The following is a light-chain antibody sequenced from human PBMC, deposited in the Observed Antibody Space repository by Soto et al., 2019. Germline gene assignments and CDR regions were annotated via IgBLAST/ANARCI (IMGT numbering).Light chain of an antibody. V-gene: IGLV2-14*01. Sequence: QSALTQAASVSGSPGQSITISCTGTSSDVGGYNYVSWYQQHPGKAPKLMIYDVSNRPSGVSNRFSGSKSGNTASLTISGLQAEDEADYYCSSYTRSSTVVFGGGTKLTVL. CDR2: DVS. CDR3: SSYTRSSTVV. CDR1: SSDVGGYNY. J-gene: IGLJ2*01.